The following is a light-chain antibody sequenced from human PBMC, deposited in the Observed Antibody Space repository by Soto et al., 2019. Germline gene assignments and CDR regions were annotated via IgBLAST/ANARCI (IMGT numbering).Light chain of an antibody. CDR3: KQYDTSPWT. J-gene: IGKJ1*01. V-gene: IGKV3-20*01. Sequence: EVVLTQSPGTLSLSAGERATLSCRASQSVSSNYLAWYQQKPGQSPRLLIYGASNRASGISDRFSGSGSGTDFTLTIYRLEPEDFAVYYCKQYDTSPWTFGQGTKVEI. CDR2: GAS. CDR1: QSVSSNY.